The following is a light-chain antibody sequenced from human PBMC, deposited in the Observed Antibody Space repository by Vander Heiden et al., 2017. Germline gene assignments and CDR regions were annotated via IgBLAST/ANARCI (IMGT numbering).Light chain of an antibody. Sequence: DIVMTQSPDSLAVSLGERATINCKSSQSILYSSNNKNYLAWYQQKPGQPPKLLIYWASTRESGVPDRFSGSGSGTDFTLTISSLKAGDVAVYYCQQYYSTPYTFGQGTKLEIK. J-gene: IGKJ2*01. V-gene: IGKV4-1*01. CDR1: QSILYSSNNKNY. CDR3: QQYYSTPYT. CDR2: WAS.